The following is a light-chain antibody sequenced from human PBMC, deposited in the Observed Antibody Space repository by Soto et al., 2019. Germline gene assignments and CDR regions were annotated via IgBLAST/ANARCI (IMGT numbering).Light chain of an antibody. Sequence: DIRMTQSPSTLSASIGDGGTITCRASQTIDTWLAWYQQKPGKAPKLLIYKASSLQTGVPSRFSGSGSGTEFTLTISSLQPDDFATYYCQHYRFYSRTFGQGTKVEVK. CDR1: QTIDTW. CDR3: QHYRFYSRT. CDR2: KAS. V-gene: IGKV1-5*03. J-gene: IGKJ1*01.